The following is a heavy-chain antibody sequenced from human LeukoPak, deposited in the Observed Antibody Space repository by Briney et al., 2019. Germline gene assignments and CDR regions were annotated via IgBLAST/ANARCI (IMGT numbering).Heavy chain of an antibody. V-gene: IGHV1-2*02. Sequence: ASVKVSCKASGYTFTGYYMHWVRQAPGQGLEWMGWINPNSGGTNYAQKFQGRVTMTRDTSISTAYMELSRLRSDDTAVYYCARVSGSSGWYRSFDYWGQGTLVTVSS. CDR3: ARVSGSSGWYRSFDY. D-gene: IGHD6-19*01. CDR2: INPNSGGT. J-gene: IGHJ4*02. CDR1: GYTFTGYY.